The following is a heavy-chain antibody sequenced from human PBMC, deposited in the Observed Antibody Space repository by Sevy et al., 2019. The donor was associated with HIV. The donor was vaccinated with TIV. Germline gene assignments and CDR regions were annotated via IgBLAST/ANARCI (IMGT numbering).Heavy chain of an antibody. CDR3: AKAVGGYYFLLDS. J-gene: IGHJ4*02. CDR1: EFLFSSFG. D-gene: IGHD3-22*01. V-gene: IGHV3-30*18. Sequence: GGSLRLSCAASEFLFSSFGMHWVRQPPGRGLEWVAVISYDGKNKYYADSLKGRITISRDNSKNTLFLQMNSLRAEDTAVYYCAKAVGGYYFLLDSWGQGALVTVSS. CDR2: ISYDGKNK.